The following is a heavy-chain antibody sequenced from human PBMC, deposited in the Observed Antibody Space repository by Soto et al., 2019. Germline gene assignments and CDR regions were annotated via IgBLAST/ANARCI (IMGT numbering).Heavy chain of an antibody. J-gene: IGHJ4*02. CDR1: GISFSMVG. Sequence: LRLSCVASGISFSMVGMHWVRQAPGKGLEWVAVVRYDGSNIYYADSVKGRFTISRDNSKNTVYLQMNSLRADGTALYFCVRDGVGGTAFFGYFDYWGQGTPVTVSS. CDR2: VRYDGSNI. D-gene: IGHD1-26*01. V-gene: IGHV3-33*01. CDR3: VRDGVGGTAFFGYFDY.